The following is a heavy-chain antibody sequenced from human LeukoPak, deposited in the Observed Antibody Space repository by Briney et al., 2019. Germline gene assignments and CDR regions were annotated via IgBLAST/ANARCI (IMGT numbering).Heavy chain of an antibody. Sequence: GESLKISYKASGDTFTNYWIAWVRQMPGKGLEWMGIIYPGDSDTRYSPSVEGQVTISVDKSISTAFLQWSSLKASDTAMCYCARGGVFSSSWFAYFDYWGQGTLVTVSS. CDR1: GDTFTNYW. CDR3: ARGGVFSSSWFAYFDY. V-gene: IGHV5-51*01. CDR2: IYPGDSDT. D-gene: IGHD6-13*01. J-gene: IGHJ4*02.